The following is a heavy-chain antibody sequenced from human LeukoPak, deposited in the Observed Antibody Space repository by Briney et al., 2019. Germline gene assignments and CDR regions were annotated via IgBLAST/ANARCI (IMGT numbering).Heavy chain of an antibody. D-gene: IGHD3-10*01. CDR2: MYYSGST. Sequence: SQTLSLTCTVSRGSLTRGSYYRSWIRQHPGKGLEWIGYMYYSGSTHYNPSLKSRVSISADTSKNQFSLKLSSVTAADTAVYYWERGILLFDPWGQGTLVTVSS. J-gene: IGHJ5*02. V-gene: IGHV4-31*03. CDR3: ERGILLFDP. CDR1: RGSLTRGSYY.